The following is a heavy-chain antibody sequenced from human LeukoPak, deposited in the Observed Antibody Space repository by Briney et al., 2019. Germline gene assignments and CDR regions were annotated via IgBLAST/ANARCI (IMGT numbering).Heavy chain of an antibody. J-gene: IGHJ4*02. CDR1: GGAISRYY. CDR3: ARHGDYEGYFDY. V-gene: IGHV4-4*07. CDR2: IYTSGST. Sequence: SETLSLTCTVSGGAISRYYWSWIPQPAGKGLEWIGRIYTSGSTNYNPSLTSRVTISVDKSKNQFSLKLSSVTAADTAVYYCARHGDYEGYFDYWGQGTMVTVSS. D-gene: IGHD4-17*01.